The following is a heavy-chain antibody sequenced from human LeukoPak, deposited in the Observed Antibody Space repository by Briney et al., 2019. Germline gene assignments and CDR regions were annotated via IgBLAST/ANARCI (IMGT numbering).Heavy chain of an antibody. Sequence: SVKVSCKAPGDTFSSYALTWVRQAPGQGFEWMGGIIPSLGIPNYARKFEGRVTITAHKSTNTAYMELSSLKSEDTAVYFCARDQSRARYLDQWDQGTLVTVSS. J-gene: IGHJ4*02. CDR1: GDTFSSYA. V-gene: IGHV1-69*10. CDR2: IIPSLGIP. CDR3: ARDQSRARYLDQ.